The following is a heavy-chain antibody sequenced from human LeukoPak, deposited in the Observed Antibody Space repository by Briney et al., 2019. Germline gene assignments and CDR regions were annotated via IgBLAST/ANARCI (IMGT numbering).Heavy chain of an antibody. CDR3: ARDYGDGYKGAFDI. CDR1: GFTFSSYA. CDR2: IWYDGSNK. J-gene: IGHJ3*02. Sequence: GGSLRLSCAASGFTFSSYAMSWVRQAPGKGLEWVAVIWYDGSNKYYADSVKGRFTISRDNSKNTLYLQMNSLRAEDTAVYYCARDYGDGYKGAFDIWGQGTMVTVSS. D-gene: IGHD5-24*01. V-gene: IGHV3-33*08.